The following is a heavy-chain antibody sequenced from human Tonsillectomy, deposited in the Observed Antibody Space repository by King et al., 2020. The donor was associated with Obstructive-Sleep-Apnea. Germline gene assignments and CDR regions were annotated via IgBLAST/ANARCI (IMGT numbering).Heavy chain of an antibody. V-gene: IGHV3-53*04. CDR2: IYSGGST. D-gene: IGHD3-22*01. J-gene: IGHJ4*02. CDR3: ARGSGNYYDSSGYYYPFDY. Sequence: VQLVESGGGLVQAGGSLRLSCTAYGFTVSSNYMSWVRQAPGKGLEWVSVIYSGGSTYYADSVKGRFTISRHNSKNTVYLQMNSLRTEDTAVYFCARGSGNYYDSSGYYYPFDYWGQGTLVTVSS. CDR1: GFTVSSNY.